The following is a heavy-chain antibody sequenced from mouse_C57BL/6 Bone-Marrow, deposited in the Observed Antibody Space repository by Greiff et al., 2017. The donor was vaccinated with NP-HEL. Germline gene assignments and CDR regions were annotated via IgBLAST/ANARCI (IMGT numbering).Heavy chain of an antibody. Sequence: VQLHQSGPELVKPGASVKMSCKASGYTFTDYNMHWVKQSHGKSLEWIGYINPNNGGTSYNQKFKGKATLTVNKSSSTAYMELRSLTSEDSAVYYCARERDYEGDYWGQGTTLTVSS. CDR1: GYTFTDYN. J-gene: IGHJ2*01. V-gene: IGHV1-22*01. CDR2: INPNNGGT. CDR3: ARERDYEGDY. D-gene: IGHD2-4*01.